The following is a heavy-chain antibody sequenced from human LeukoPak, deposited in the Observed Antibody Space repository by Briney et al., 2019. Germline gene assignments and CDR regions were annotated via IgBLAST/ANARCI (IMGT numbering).Heavy chain of an antibody. J-gene: IGHJ5*02. CDR1: GHSISSGYY. CDR3: ARSPPMGVRGVTGWFDP. CDR2: IYHTETT. D-gene: IGHD3-10*01. Sequence: SETLSLTCTVSGHSISSGYYWGWIRQPPGKGLEWIGIIYHTETTYYNSSLKSRVTISLDTSKKQFSLNPTSVTAADTAVYYCARSPPMGVRGVTGWFDPWGQGTLVTVSS. V-gene: IGHV4-38-2*02.